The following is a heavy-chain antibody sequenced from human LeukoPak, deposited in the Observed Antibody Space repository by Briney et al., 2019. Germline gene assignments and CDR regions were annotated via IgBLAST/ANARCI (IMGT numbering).Heavy chain of an antibody. D-gene: IGHD2-15*01. J-gene: IGHJ5*02. CDR2: INANNGDT. V-gene: IGHV1-8*01. Sequence: ASVKVSCKTSGYTFTRSGISWVRQAPGQGLEWMGWINANNGDTNYAQKFQGRVTMTRNTSISTAYMELSSLRSEDTAVYYCARANIYCSGGSCYSDWFDPWGQGTLVTVSS. CDR3: ARANIYCSGGSCYSDWFDP. CDR1: GYTFTRSG.